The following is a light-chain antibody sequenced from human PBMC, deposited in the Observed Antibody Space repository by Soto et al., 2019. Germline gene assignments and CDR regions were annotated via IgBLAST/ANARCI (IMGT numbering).Light chain of an antibody. CDR1: QTVSPY. J-gene: IGKJ1*01. CDR3: QQYGSSPGWT. Sequence: EVVLTQSPGTLSLSPGGRASLFCRASQTVSPYLAWYQQKPGQAPRLLIYAASSRATGIPDRFSGSGSGTDFTLTISRLEPEDFAVYYCQQYGSSPGWTFGQGTKVDIK. V-gene: IGKV3-20*01. CDR2: AAS.